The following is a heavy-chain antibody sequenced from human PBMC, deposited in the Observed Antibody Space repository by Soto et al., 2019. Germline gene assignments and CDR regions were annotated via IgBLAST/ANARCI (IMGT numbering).Heavy chain of an antibody. J-gene: IGHJ4*02. V-gene: IGHV1-18*01. CDR3: ARANGDCYFDY. CDR1: GYTFTSYG. Sequence: QVQLVQSGAEVKKPGASVKVSCNASGYTFTSYGISWVRQAPGQGLEWMGWISTYKGDTHYAQKLQGRVTLTTDTSTSTAYMELRSLRSDDTAVYYCARANGDCYFDYWGQGTLVTVST. CDR2: ISTYKGDT. D-gene: IGHD4-17*01.